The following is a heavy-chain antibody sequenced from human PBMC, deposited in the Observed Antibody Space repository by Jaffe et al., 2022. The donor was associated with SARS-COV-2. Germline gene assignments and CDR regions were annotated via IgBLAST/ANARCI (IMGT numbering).Heavy chain of an antibody. J-gene: IGHJ5*02. CDR1: GINFVAAW. V-gene: IGHV3-15*01. Sequence: EVQLVESGGDLVKPGGSLRLSCEVSGINFVAAWMSWVRQAPGKGLEWVGRIKSKGAGGTTDYGAPVKGRFTISRDDSKNILYLQMNSLKTEDTGLYYCSHLIYAGAYGFGEPQLGTWGQGTLVTVSS. CDR2: IKSKGAGGTT. CDR3: SHLIYAGAYGFGEPQLGT. D-gene: IGHD6-13*01.